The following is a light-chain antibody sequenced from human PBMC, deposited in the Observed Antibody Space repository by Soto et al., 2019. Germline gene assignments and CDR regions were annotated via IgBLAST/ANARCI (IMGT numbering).Light chain of an antibody. CDR2: DNN. CDR1: SSNIGNNY. CDR3: GTWDSSLSAGV. Sequence: QSVLKQPPSVSAAPGQKVTISCSGSSSNIGNNYVSWYQQLPGTAPKLLIYDNNKRPSGIPDRFSGSKSGTSATLGITGLQTGDEADYYCGTWDSSLSAGVFGTGTKV. J-gene: IGLJ1*01. V-gene: IGLV1-51*01.